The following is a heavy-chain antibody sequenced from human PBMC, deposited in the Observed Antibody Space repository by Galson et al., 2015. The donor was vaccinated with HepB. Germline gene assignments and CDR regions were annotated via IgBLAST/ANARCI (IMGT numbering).Heavy chain of an antibody. D-gene: IGHD2-2*01. CDR2: ISSSSSTI. Sequence: SLRLSCAASGFTFSSYSMNWVRQAPGKGLEWVSYISSSSSTIYHADSVKGRFTISRDNAKNSLYLQMNILRDEDTAVYYCAREGTVVVPAAKGGSYYYGMDVWGQGTTVTVSS. J-gene: IGHJ6*02. CDR3: AREGTVVVPAAKGGSYYYGMDV. V-gene: IGHV3-48*02. CDR1: GFTFSSYS.